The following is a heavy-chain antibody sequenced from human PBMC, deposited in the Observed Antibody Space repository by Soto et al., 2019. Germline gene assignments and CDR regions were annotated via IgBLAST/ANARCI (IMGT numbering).Heavy chain of an antibody. Sequence: EVQLVESGGGLVQPGGSLRLSCAASGFTFSPYDMNWVRQAPGKGLEWVSHISSGSTAIYYADSVKGRFTISRDNAKNSPYLLMNNLRDEDTAVYYCARDPGGMDVWGQGTTVTVAS. J-gene: IGHJ6*02. CDR3: ARDPGGMDV. V-gene: IGHV3-48*02. D-gene: IGHD3-10*01. CDR2: ISSGSTAI. CDR1: GFTFSPYD.